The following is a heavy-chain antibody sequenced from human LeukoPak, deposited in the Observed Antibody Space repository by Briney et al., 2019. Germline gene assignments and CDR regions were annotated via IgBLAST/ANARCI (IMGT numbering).Heavy chain of an antibody. Sequence: ASVKVSCKVSGYTLTELSMHWVRQAPGKGLEWMGGFDPEDGETIYAQKFQGRVTMTRDTSTSTVYMELSSLRSEDTAVYYCARDGPSGIVVVPAAIGYFDYWGQGTLVTVSS. V-gene: IGHV1-24*01. CDR1: GYTLTELS. CDR2: FDPEDGET. D-gene: IGHD2-2*02. J-gene: IGHJ4*02. CDR3: ARDGPSGIVVVPAAIGYFDY.